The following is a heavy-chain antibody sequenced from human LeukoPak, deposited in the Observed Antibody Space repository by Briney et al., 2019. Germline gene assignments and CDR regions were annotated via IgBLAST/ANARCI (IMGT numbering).Heavy chain of an antibody. V-gene: IGHV1-2*06. D-gene: IGHD3-10*01. CDR1: GYMFTGYY. CDR2: INPNSGGT. J-gene: IGHJ4*02. Sequence: ASVKVSCKTSGYMFTGYYMHWVRQAPGQGLEWMGRINPNSGGTNYAQKFQGRVTMTRDTSISTAYMELSRLRSDDTAVYYCARDPETMVRGVQNDYWGQGTLVTVSS. CDR3: ARDPETMVRGVQNDY.